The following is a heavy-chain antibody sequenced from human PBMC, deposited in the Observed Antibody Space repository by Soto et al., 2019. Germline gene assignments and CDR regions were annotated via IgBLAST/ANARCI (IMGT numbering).Heavy chain of an antibody. CDR3: ARGPYGSGSYYIHRPYYYYYYMDV. D-gene: IGHD3-10*01. V-gene: IGHV4-59*01. Sequence: SETLSLTCTVSGGSISSYYWSWIRQPPGKGLEWIGYIYYSGSTNYNPSLKSRVTISVDTSKNQFSLKLSSVTAADTAVYYCARGPYGSGSYYIHRPYYYYYYMDVWGKGTTVTVSS. CDR2: IYYSGST. J-gene: IGHJ6*03. CDR1: GGSISSYY.